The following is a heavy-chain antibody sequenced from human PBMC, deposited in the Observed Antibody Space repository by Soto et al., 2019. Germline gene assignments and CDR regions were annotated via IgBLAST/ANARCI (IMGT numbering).Heavy chain of an antibody. D-gene: IGHD6-13*01. J-gene: IGHJ6*01. CDR3: AREGGQQLASYYYHYGMDV. V-gene: IGHV3-30-3*01. Sequence: GGSLRLSCAASGFTFSSYAMHWVRQAPGKGLEWVAVISYDGSNKYYADSVKGRFTISRDNSKNTLYLQMNSLRAEDTAVYYCAREGGQQLASYYYHYGMDVWGQGTTVTVSS. CDR1: GFTFSSYA. CDR2: ISYDGSNK.